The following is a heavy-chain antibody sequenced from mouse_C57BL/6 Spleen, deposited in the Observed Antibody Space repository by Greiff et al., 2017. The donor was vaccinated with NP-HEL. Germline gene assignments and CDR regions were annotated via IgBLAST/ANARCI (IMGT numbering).Heavy chain of an antibody. CDR1: GYTFTSYW. Sequence: QVQLQQPGTELVKPGASVKLSCKASGYTFTSYWMHWVKQRPGQGLEWIGNINPSNGGTNYNEKFKSKATLTVDKSSRTAYMQLSSLTSEDSAVYYCARSPMVTTGLYAMDYWGQGTSVTVSS. J-gene: IGHJ4*01. D-gene: IGHD2-2*01. CDR3: ARSPMVTTGLYAMDY. V-gene: IGHV1-53*01. CDR2: INPSNGGT.